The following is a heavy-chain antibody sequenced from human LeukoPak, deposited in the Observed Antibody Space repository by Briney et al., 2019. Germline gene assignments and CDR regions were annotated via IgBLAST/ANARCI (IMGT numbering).Heavy chain of an antibody. D-gene: IGHD3-10*01. CDR1: VGSISRYY. V-gene: IGHV4-4*07. J-gene: IGHJ5*01. Sequence: SETLSLTCTVSVGSISRYYWSWIRQPAGKGLEWVGRIYSDGTITYNPSLQSRLALSIDTSKNQFSLKLSYVTTADPRVYYCAGDSGTTRGVKFDSWGQGTLVTVSS. CDR2: IYSDGTI. CDR3: AGDSGTTRGVKFDS.